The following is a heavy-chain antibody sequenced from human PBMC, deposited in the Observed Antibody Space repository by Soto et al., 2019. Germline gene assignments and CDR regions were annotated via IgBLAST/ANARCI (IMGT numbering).Heavy chain of an antibody. V-gene: IGHV4-34*01. CDR1: NGSLTGHY. D-gene: IGHD3-16*01. CDR2: IDHSGIT. Sequence: PSETLSLTCAVYNGSLTGHYWTWIRQPPGKGLEWIGEIDHSGITNYNPSLKSRVTISVDTSKNRFSLILTSVTAADTAVYYCMSWARERGSASIPFGGGGPRFGDYWGQGNLVTVYS. J-gene: IGHJ4*02. CDR3: MSWARERGSASIPFGGGGPRFGDY.